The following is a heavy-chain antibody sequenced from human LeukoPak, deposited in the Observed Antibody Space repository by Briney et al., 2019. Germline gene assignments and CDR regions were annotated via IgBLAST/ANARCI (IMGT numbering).Heavy chain of an antibody. D-gene: IGHD5-24*01. CDR1: GFTFTNYW. V-gene: IGHV3-7*01. CDR2: INKDGSEK. J-gene: IGHJ4*02. Sequence: GGSLRLSCAASGFTFTNYWMTWVRQAPGKGLEWVAKINKDGSEKQYVDSVKGRFTISRDDAKNSVYLQMNSLRVEDSAVYFCARDPIQDFDFWGQGIMVSVSS. CDR3: ARDPIQDFDF.